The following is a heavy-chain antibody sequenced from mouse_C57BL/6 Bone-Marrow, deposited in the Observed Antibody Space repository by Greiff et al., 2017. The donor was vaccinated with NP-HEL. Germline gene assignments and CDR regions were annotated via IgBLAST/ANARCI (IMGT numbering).Heavy chain of an antibody. J-gene: IGHJ2*01. Sequence: EVKVVESGGGLVQPGGSLKLSCAASGFTFSDYYMYWVRQTPEKRLEWVAYISNGGGSTYYPDTVKGRFTITRDNAKNTLYLQMSRLKSEDTAMYYCARHAVYYDYYVFDYWGQGTTLTVSS. CDR1: GFTFSDYY. CDR3: ARHAVYYDYYVFDY. D-gene: IGHD2-4*01. V-gene: IGHV5-12*01. CDR2: ISNGGGST.